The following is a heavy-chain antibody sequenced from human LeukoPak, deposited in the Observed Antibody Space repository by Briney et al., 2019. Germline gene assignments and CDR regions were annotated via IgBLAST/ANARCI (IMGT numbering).Heavy chain of an antibody. J-gene: IGHJ5*02. V-gene: IGHV4-59*01. CDR1: GGSFSGYY. D-gene: IGHD6-6*01. CDR3: ARNAREDVNGFDP. Sequence: PSETLSLTCAVYGGSFSGYYWSSIRQPPGKGLEWIGYIYYRGSTNYNPSLKSRVTISIDTSKNQFSLKLRSVTAADTAVYYCARNAREDVNGFDPWGQGTLVTVSP. CDR2: IYYRGST.